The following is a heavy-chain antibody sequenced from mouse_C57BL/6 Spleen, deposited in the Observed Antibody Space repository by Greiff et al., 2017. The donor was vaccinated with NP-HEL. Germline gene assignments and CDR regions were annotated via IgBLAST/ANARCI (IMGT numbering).Heavy chain of an antibody. D-gene: IGHD2-4*01. J-gene: IGHJ3*01. V-gene: IGHV2-6-1*01. Sequence: QVQLKESGPGLVAPSQSLSITCTVSGFSLTSYGVHWVRQPPGKGLEWLVVIWSDGSTTYNSALKSRLSISKDNSKSQVFLKMNSLQTDDTAMYYGARHDDYDVAWFAYWGQGTLVTVSA. CDR2: IWSDGST. CDR3: ARHDDYDVAWFAY. CDR1: GFSLTSYG.